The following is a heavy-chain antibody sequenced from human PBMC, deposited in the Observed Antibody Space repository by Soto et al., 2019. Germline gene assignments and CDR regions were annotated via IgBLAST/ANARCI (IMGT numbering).Heavy chain of an antibody. CDR1: GGSFSGYY. CDR3: ARGPLLGHLLGYYYYGMDV. CDR2: INHSGST. V-gene: IGHV4-34*01. J-gene: IGHJ6*02. Sequence: SETLSLTCAVYGGSFSGYYWSWIRQPPGKGLEWIGEINHSGSTNYNPSLKSRVTISVDTSKNQFSLKLSSVTAADTAVYYCARGPLLGHLLGYYYYGMDVWGQGTTVTVSS.